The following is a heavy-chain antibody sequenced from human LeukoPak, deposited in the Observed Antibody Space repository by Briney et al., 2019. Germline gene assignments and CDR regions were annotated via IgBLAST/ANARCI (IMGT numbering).Heavy chain of an antibody. CDR1: GFTFSSYA. CDR2: ISGSGGST. V-gene: IGHV3-23*01. D-gene: IGHD5-12*01. Sequence: GGSLRLSCAASGFTFSSYAMSWVRQAPGKGLEWVSAISGSGGSTYYADSVKGRFTISRDNSKNTLYLLMHSLRAEDTAVYYCAKGAGYSGHDLSSYFDYWGQGILVAVSS. J-gene: IGHJ4*02. CDR3: AKGAGYSGHDLSSYFDY.